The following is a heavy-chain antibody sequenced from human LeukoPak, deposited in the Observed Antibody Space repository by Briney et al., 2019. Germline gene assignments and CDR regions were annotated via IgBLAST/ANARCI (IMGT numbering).Heavy chain of an antibody. D-gene: IGHD3/OR15-3a*01. CDR3: TRRGLAGPGDY. CDR1: GFTFSGSA. J-gene: IGHJ4*02. Sequence: GGSLRLSCAASGFTFSGSAMHWVRQASGKGLEGVGRIRSKANSYATAYAASVKGRFTISRDDSKNTAYLQMNSLKTEDTAVYYCTRRGLAGPGDYWGQGTLVTVPS. V-gene: IGHV3-73*01. CDR2: IRSKANSYAT.